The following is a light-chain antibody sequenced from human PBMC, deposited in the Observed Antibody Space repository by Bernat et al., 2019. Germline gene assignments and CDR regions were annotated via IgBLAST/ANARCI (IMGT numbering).Light chain of an antibody. CDR2: ATN. J-gene: IGLJ3*02. V-gene: IGLV1-44*01. CDR3: AAWDDSLNGWV. CDR1: SSDIGSNS. Sequence: QSVLTQPPSASGTPGQRVTISCSGCSSDIGSNSVTWYQQFPGTAPKVLMYATNQRPSGVPDRFSGSKSGTSASLAISGLLSDDEADYYCAAWDDSLNGWVFGGGTKLTVL.